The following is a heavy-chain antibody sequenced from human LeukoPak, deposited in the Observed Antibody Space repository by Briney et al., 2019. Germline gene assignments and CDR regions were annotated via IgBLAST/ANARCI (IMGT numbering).Heavy chain of an antibody. CDR3: ARGRHSSSWFYYYYYYMDV. J-gene: IGHJ6*03. CDR2: ISYDGSNK. Sequence: GGSLRLSCAASGFAFSSYAMHWVRQAPGKGLEWVAVISYDGSNKYYADSVKGRFTISRDNSKNTLYLQMNSLRAEDTAVYYCARGRHSSSWFYYYYYYMDVWGKGTTVTVSS. D-gene: IGHD6-13*01. V-gene: IGHV3-30*04. CDR1: GFAFSSYA.